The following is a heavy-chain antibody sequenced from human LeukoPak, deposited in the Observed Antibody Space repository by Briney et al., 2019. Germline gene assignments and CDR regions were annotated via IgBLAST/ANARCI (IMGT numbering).Heavy chain of an antibody. CDR2: ISSSSSTI. V-gene: IGHV3-48*02. J-gene: IGHJ4*02. CDR1: GFTFSSYS. D-gene: IGHD3-22*01. Sequence: GGSLRLSCAASGFTFSSYSMNWVRQAPGKGLEWVSYISSSSSTIYYADSVKGRFTISRDNAKNSLYLQMNSLRDEDTAVYYCARGPRADRYYYDSTGYLYYFDCWGQGTLVTVSS. CDR3: ARGPRADRYYYDSTGYLYYFDC.